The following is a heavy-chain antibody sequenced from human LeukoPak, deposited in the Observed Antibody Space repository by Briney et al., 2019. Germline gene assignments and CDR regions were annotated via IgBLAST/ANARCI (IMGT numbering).Heavy chain of an antibody. Sequence: SETLSLTCTVSGGSISSSSIYWGWIRQPPGKGLEWIGSIYYSGSTYYNPSLKSRVTISVDTSKNQFSLKLRFVTAADTAVYYCAREPSPERGGVAFDIWGQGTMVTVSS. CDR3: AREPSPERGGVAFDI. CDR2: IYYSGST. CDR1: GGSISSSSIY. V-gene: IGHV4-39*07. J-gene: IGHJ3*02. D-gene: IGHD3-3*01.